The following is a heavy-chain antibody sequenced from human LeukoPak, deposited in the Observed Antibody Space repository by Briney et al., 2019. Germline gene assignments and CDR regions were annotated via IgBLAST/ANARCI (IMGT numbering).Heavy chain of an antibody. Sequence: PGGSLRLSCAASGFTFSSYGMHWVRQPQGEGLEWVAVISYDGSKKYSAESVKGRFSISRDNSKNTLYLQMNSLRAEDTAVYYCARAIGQLWTPPDYWGQGTLVTISS. CDR2: ISYDGSKK. V-gene: IGHV3-30*03. J-gene: IGHJ4*02. CDR3: ARAIGQLWTPPDY. D-gene: IGHD5-18*01. CDR1: GFTFSSYG.